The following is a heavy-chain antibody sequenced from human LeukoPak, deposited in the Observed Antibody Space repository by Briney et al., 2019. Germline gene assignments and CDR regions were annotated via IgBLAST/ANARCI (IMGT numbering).Heavy chain of an antibody. J-gene: IGHJ6*03. D-gene: IGHD5-12*01. Sequence: SETLSLTCTVSGGSISSSSYYWVWIRQPPGKGLEWIGSIYHSGSTYYNPSLKSRVTISIDTSMNQFSLKVTSVIAADTAMYYCARTTEGYAGGPGYSYYYYMDVWGKGTTVTISS. CDR1: GGSISSSSYY. V-gene: IGHV4-39*07. CDR3: ARTTEGYAGGPGYSYYYYMDV. CDR2: IYHSGST.